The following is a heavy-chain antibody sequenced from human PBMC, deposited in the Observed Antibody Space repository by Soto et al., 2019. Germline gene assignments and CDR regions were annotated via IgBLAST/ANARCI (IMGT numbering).Heavy chain of an antibody. D-gene: IGHD4-17*01. J-gene: IGHJ3*02. CDR2: TYSGGPT. CDR1: GLSVSGDY. Sequence: EVQLVQSGGDLVQPGGSLRLSCAASGLSVSGDYMTWVRQAPGKGLEWVSMTYSGGPTDYADSVKGRFTISVDKSKNTLYLQMHSLRVDDTAAYYCARDYGDYGLVFDIWGQGTMVTVSS. CDR3: ARDYGDYGLVFDI. V-gene: IGHV3-53*01.